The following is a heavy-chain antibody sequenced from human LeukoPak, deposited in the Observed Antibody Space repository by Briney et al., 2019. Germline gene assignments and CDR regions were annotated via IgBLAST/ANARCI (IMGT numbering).Heavy chain of an antibody. CDR3: ARRNDFDV. V-gene: IGHV4-4*08. CDR1: GGSITGYH. Sequence: SETLSLTSTVSGGSITGYHRSWIRQPPGKGLEWIGYIYSSETTEYKPSLKSRVTISADTSKNQFSLKLTSVTAADTAIYYCARRNDFDVWGQGTMVTVSS. J-gene: IGHJ3*01. CDR2: IYSSETT.